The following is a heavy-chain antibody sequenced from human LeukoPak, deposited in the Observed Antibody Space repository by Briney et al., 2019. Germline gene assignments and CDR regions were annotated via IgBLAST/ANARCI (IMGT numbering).Heavy chain of an antibody. CDR2: INHSGST. CDR1: GFTFSNYW. V-gene: IGHV4-34*01. CDR3: ARDYGDYVRAFDI. Sequence: GSLRLSCAASGFTFSNYWTSWIRQPPGKGLEWIGEINHSGSTNYNPSLKSRVTISVDTSKNQFSLKLSSVTAADTAVYYCARDYGDYVRAFDIWGQGTMVTVSS. D-gene: IGHD4-17*01. J-gene: IGHJ3*02.